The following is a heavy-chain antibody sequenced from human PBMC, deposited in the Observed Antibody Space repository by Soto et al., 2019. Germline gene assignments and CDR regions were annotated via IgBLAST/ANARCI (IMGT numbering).Heavy chain of an antibody. D-gene: IGHD6-13*01. J-gene: IGHJ4*02. CDR2: IYYSGST. Sequence: ETLSLTCTVSGGSISSYYWSWIRQPPGKGLEWIGYIYYSGSTNYNPSLKSRVTISVDTSKNQFSLKLSSVTAADTAVYYCAWGLYSATFDYWGQGTLVTVSS. CDR3: AWGLYSATFDY. V-gene: IGHV4-59*01. CDR1: GGSISSYY.